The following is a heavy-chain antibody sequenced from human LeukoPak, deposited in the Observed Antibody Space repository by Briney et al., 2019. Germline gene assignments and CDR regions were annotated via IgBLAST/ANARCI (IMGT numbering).Heavy chain of an antibody. Sequence: ASVTVSCKASGGTFSSYAISWVRQAPGQGLEWMGGIIPIFGTANYAQKFQGRVTITADESTSTAYMELSSLRSEDTAVYYCARGFGSGATSHYYYGMDVWGQGTTVTVSS. CDR2: IIPIFGTA. CDR3: ARGFGSGATSHYYYGMDV. V-gene: IGHV1-69*13. J-gene: IGHJ6*02. D-gene: IGHD2-15*01. CDR1: GGTFSSYA.